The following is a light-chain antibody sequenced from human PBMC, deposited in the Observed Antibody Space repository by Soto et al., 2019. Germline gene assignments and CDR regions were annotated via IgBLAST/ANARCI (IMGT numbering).Light chain of an antibody. CDR3: QSYDSSLNVVV. J-gene: IGLJ2*01. V-gene: IGLV1-40*01. Sequence: QSVLTQPPSVSGAPGQRVTISCTGSSSNIGAGYDVHWYQQLPGTAPKLLIYGNSHRPSGVPGRFSGSKSGTSDSLAITGXXXXXXXXXXCQSYDSSLNVVVFGGGTKLTV. CDR1: SSNIGAGYD. CDR2: GNS.